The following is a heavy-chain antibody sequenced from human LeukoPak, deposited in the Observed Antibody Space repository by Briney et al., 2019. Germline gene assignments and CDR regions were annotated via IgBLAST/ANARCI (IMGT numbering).Heavy chain of an antibody. V-gene: IGHV3-30*04. CDR1: GFTFSNFA. CDR2: ISYDGSIK. Sequence: PGRSLGLSCAASGFTFSNFAMHWVRQAPGKGLEWVAVISYDGSIKYYADSVKGRFTISRDNSKNTLYLQMNSLRAEDTAVYYCAREDMTTVTTRWAFDIWGQGSMVTVSS. CDR3: AREDMTTVTTRWAFDI. J-gene: IGHJ3*02. D-gene: IGHD4-17*01.